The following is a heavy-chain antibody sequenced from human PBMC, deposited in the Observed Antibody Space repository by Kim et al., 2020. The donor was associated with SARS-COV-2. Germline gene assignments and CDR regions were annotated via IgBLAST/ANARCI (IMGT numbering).Heavy chain of an antibody. CDR2: ISGSSSYI. Sequence: GGSLRLSCAASGFTFSSYSMNWVRQAPGKGLEWVSSISGSSSYIYYADSVKGRFTISRDNAKNSLYLQMNSLRAEDTAVYYCARWRVAATSYYFDYWGQGALVAVSS. CDR1: GFTFSSYS. J-gene: IGHJ4*02. D-gene: IGHD2-15*01. V-gene: IGHV3-21*01. CDR3: ARWRVAATSYYFDY.